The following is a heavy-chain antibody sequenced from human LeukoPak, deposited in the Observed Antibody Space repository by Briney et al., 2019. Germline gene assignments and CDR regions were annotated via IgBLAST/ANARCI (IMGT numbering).Heavy chain of an antibody. CDR3: AKDARYSSSYNDY. V-gene: IGHV3-23*01. CDR1: GFTFSSYW. D-gene: IGHD6-13*01. J-gene: IGHJ4*02. CDR2: ISGSGGST. Sequence: GGSLRLSCAASGFTFSSYWMSWVRQAPGKGLEWVSAISGSGGSTYYADSVKGRFTISRDNSKNTLYLQMNSLRAEDTAVYYRAKDARYSSSYNDYWGQGTLVTVSS.